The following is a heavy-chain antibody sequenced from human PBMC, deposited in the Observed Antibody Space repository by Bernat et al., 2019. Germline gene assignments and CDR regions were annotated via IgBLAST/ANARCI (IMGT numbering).Heavy chain of an antibody. CDR1: GFTFSSYE. Sequence: EVQLVESGGGLVQPGGSLRLPCAASGFTFSSYEMNWVRQAPGKGLEWVSYISSSGSTIYYADSVKGRLTISRDKGKNSLYQQMNSLRAEDRADCYCARVDEGGYRGYVDPGGAFDIGGQGTRVTVSS. CDR2: ISSSGSTI. CDR3: ARVDEGGYRGYVDPGGAFDI. J-gene: IGHJ3*02. D-gene: IGHD5-12*01. V-gene: IGHV3-48*03.